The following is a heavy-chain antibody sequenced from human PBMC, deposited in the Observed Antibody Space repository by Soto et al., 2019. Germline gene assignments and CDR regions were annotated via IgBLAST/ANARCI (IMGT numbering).Heavy chain of an antibody. CDR1: GGTFSSYA. V-gene: IGHV1-69*12. J-gene: IGHJ6*02. Sequence: QVQLVQSGAEVKKPGSSVKVSCKASGGTFSSYAISWVRQAPGQGLEWMGGIIPIFGTANYAQKFQGRVTITADESTSTAYMELSSMRSEDTAVYYCARDLGGYYYYCMDVWGQGTTVTVSS. CDR3: ARDLGGYYYYCMDV. CDR2: IIPIFGTA.